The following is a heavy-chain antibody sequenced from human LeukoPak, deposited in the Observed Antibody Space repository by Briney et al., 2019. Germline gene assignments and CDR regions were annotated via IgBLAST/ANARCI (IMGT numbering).Heavy chain of an antibody. Sequence: SETLSLTCNVSGGSISTYFWSWIRQPPGKGLEWIGYMDYSRSTKCNPSLKSRVTISVDTSKNQFSLKLTSVTAGDTAVYYCAKWNTRGSWVDPWGQGTLVTVSS. CDR2: MDYSRST. V-gene: IGHV4-59*01. CDR1: GGSISTYF. J-gene: IGHJ5*02. CDR3: AKWNTRGSWVDP. D-gene: IGHD1-1*01.